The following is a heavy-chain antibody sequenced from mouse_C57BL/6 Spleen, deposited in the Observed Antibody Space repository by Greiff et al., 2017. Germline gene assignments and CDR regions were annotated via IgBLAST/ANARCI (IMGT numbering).Heavy chain of an antibody. D-gene: IGHD1-1*01. Sequence: EVMLVESGGGLVKPGGSLKLSCAASGFTFSDYGMHWVRQAPEKGLEWVAYISSGSSTIYYADTVKGRFTISRDNAKNTLFLQMTSLRSEDTAMYYCARRRGYGSSHYYAMDYWGQGTSVTVSS. CDR3: ARRRGYGSSHYYAMDY. V-gene: IGHV5-17*01. J-gene: IGHJ4*01. CDR2: ISSGSSTI. CDR1: GFTFSDYG.